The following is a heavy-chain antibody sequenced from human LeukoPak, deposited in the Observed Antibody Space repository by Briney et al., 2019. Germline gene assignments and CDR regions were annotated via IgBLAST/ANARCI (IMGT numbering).Heavy chain of an antibody. V-gene: IGHV3-7*01. Sequence: PGGSLRLSCAASGFTFSSYWMSWVRQAPGKGLEWVANIKQDGSEKYYVDSVKGRFTISRDNAKNSLYLQMNSLRAEDTAVYYCARDRGLYCSRPSCLTWFDPWGQGTLVTVSS. CDR3: ARDRGLYCSRPSCLTWFDP. J-gene: IGHJ5*02. D-gene: IGHD2-2*01. CDR1: GFTFSSYW. CDR2: IKQDGSEK.